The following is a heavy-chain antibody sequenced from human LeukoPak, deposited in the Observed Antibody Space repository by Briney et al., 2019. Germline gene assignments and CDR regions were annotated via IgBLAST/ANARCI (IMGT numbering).Heavy chain of an antibody. CDR1: GFMFEDYA. CDR2: ISWNSGTK. Sequence: PGGSLRLSCAGSGFMFEDYAMHWVRQTPGKGLEWVSGISWNSGTKAYAASVKGRFTISRDNAKNSLYLHMHSLRGEDSALYYCAKGNSGWYKSFDYWGQGTLVTVSS. V-gene: IGHV3-9*01. CDR3: AKGNSGWYKSFDY. D-gene: IGHD6-19*01. J-gene: IGHJ4*02.